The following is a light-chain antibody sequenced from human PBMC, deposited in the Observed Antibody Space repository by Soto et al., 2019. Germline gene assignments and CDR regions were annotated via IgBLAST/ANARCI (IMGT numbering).Light chain of an antibody. CDR1: SSDVGSYNR. CDR2: EVS. CDR3: SSYTSSITVV. V-gene: IGLV2-18*02. J-gene: IGLJ2*01. Sequence: QSALTQPPSVSGSPGQSVTISCTGTSSDVGSYNRVSWYQQPPGTAPKLMIYEVSNRPSGVPDRFSGFKSGNTASLTISGLQAEDEADYYCSSYTSSITVVFGGGTKVTVL.